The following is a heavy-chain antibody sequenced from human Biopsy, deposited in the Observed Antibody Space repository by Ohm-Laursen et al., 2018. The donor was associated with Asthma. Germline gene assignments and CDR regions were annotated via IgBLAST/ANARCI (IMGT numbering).Heavy chain of an antibody. D-gene: IGHD6-13*01. CDR2: ILFDGRKI. J-gene: IGHJ4*02. CDR3: AKDRVAGRSYYFDY. CDR1: GFNFHNYG. V-gene: IGHV3-30*18. Sequence: RSLRLSCAASGFNFHNYGMNWVRRAPGKGLEWVAQILFDGRKINYPDSVKGRFTISRDNSKNMGYLQMNSLRPEDTAVYYCAKDRVAGRSYYFDYWGQGSLVSVSS.